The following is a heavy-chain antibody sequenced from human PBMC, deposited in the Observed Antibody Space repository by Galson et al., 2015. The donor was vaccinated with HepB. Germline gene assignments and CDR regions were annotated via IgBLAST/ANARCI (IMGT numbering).Heavy chain of an antibody. D-gene: IGHD5-18*01. CDR2: IYPGDSDT. CDR1: GYSFTSYW. Sequence: QSGAEVKKTGESLKISCKGSGYSFTSYWIGWVRQMPGKGLEWLGIIYPGDSDTRYSPSFQGQVTISADKSISTAYLQWSSLKASDTAMYYCARHDEGLWLGRGWFDPWGQGTLVTVSS. J-gene: IGHJ5*02. V-gene: IGHV5-51*01. CDR3: ARHDEGLWLGRGWFDP.